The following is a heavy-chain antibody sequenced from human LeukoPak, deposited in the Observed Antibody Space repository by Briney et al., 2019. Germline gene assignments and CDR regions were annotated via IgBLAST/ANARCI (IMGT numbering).Heavy chain of an antibody. Sequence: GGSLRLSCAASGFTFSNYGMHWVRQAPGKGLEWVAVISYDGSNKYYADSVKGRFTISRDNSKNTLYLQMNSLRAEDTAVYYCAKDGNFYDSSGYYEYYFDYWGQGTLVTVSS. V-gene: IGHV3-30*18. D-gene: IGHD3-22*01. CDR2: ISYDGSNK. J-gene: IGHJ4*02. CDR3: AKDGNFYDSSGYYEYYFDY. CDR1: GFTFSNYG.